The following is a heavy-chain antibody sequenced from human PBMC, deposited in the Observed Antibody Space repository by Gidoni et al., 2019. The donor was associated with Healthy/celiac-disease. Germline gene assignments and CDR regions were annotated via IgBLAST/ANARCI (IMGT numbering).Heavy chain of an antibody. J-gene: IGHJ4*02. CDR3: ARGGEVLRFFTPIFDY. CDR2: IIPIFGTA. Sequence: QVQLVQSGAEVKKPGSSVKVSCKASGGTFSSYAISWVRQAPGQGLEWMGGIIPIFGTANYAQKFQGRVTITADKSTSTAYMELSSLRSEDTAVYYCARGGEVLRFFTPIFDYWGQGALVTVSS. V-gene: IGHV1-69*06. CDR1: GGTFSSYA. D-gene: IGHD3-3*01.